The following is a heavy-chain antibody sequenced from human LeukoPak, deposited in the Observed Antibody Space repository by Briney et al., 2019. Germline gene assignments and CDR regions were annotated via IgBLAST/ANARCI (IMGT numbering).Heavy chain of an antibody. D-gene: IGHD6-19*01. J-gene: IGHJ4*02. CDR3: ARGSGIAVAGTFDY. V-gene: IGHV4-34*01. CDR2: INHSGST. Sequence: PSETLSLTCAVYGGSFSGYYWSWIRQPPGNGLEWMGEINHSGSTNYNPSLKSRVTISVDTFKNQFSLKLSSVTAADTAVYYCARGSGIAVAGTFDYWGQGTLVTVSS. CDR1: GGSFSGYY.